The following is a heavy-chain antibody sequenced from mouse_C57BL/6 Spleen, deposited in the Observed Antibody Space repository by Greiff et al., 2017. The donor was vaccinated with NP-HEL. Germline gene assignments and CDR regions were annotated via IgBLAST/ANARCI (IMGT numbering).Heavy chain of an antibody. CDR1: GYSFTSYY. CDR3: ARSGDYYGYDWFAY. J-gene: IGHJ3*01. CDR2: IYPGSGNT. V-gene: IGHV1-66*01. Sequence: QVQLQQSGPELVKPGASVKISCKASGYSFTSYYIHWVKQRPGQGLEWIGWIYPGSGNTTYNEKFKGKAPLTADTSSSTAYMQLSSLTSEDSAVYYCARSGDYYGYDWFAYWGQGTLVTVSA. D-gene: IGHD2-2*01.